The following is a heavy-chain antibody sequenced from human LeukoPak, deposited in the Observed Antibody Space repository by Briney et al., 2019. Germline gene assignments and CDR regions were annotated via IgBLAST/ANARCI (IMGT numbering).Heavy chain of an antibody. CDR3: ARGVLRYFDWLLRQGFYFDY. CDR2: ISADNGNT. CDR1: GYTFTSYG. D-gene: IGHD3-9*01. J-gene: IGHJ4*02. Sequence: GASEKVSCKASGYTFTSYGISWVRQAPGQGLEWMGWISADNGNTNYAQKLQGRVTMTTDTSTSTAYMELRSLRSDDTAVYYCARGVLRYFDWLLRQGFYFDYWGQGTLVTVSS. V-gene: IGHV1-18*01.